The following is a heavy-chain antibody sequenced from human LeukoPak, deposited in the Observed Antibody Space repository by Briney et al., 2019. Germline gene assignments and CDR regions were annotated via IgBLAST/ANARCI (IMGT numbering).Heavy chain of an antibody. CDR1: GFTVSSNS. D-gene: IGHD6-13*01. V-gene: IGHV3-23*01. Sequence: GGSLRLSCAASGFTVSSNSMSWVRQAPGKGLEWVSAISGSGGSTYYADSVKGRFTISRDNSKNTLYLQMNSLRAEDTAVYYCAKDPRIAAAGLYFDYWGQGTLVTVSS. CDR2: ISGSGGST. J-gene: IGHJ4*02. CDR3: AKDPRIAAAGLYFDY.